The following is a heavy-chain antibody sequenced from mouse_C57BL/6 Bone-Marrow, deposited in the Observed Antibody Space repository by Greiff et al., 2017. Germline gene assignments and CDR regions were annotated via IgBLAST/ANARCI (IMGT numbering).Heavy chain of an antibody. J-gene: IGHJ4*01. V-gene: IGHV1-81*01. D-gene: IGHD4-1*01. CDR3: ARTGTLYYYAMDY. CDR2: IYPRSGNT. CDR1: GYTFTSYG. Sequence: VQLQQSGAELARPGASVKLSCKASGYTFTSYGISWVKQRTGQGLEWIGEIYPRSGNTYYNEKFKGKATLTADKSSSTAYMELRSLTSEDSAVYFCARTGTLYYYAMDYWGQGTSVTVSS.